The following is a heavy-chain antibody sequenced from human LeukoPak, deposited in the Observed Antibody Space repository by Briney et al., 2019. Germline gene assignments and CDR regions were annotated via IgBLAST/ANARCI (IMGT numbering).Heavy chain of an antibody. Sequence: ASVTVSLKCSVYTFTSYDINCVRQAPGQPLEWMGWMNSNSGNTGYAQKFQGRVTMTRNTSISTAYMELSSLRSEDTAVYYCARGLSLDYWGEGTLVTVPS. CDR1: VYTFTSYD. J-gene: IGHJ4*02. CDR3: ARGLSLDY. V-gene: IGHV1-8*01. CDR2: MNSNSGNT.